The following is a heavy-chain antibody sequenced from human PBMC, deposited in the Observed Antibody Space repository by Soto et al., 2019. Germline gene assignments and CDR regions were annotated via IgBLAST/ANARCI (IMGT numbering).Heavy chain of an antibody. J-gene: IGHJ4*02. CDR1: RGSISSYY. Sequence: SETLSLTCTVSRGSISSYYWSWIRQPPGKGPEWIGYIYHSGVTNYNPSLETRVTISLDTSRNQFSLKLNSVTAADTAVYYCASSTVGVRYDYWGQGTLVTVSS. CDR2: IYHSGVT. CDR3: ASSTVGVRYDY. V-gene: IGHV4-59*01. D-gene: IGHD4-17*01.